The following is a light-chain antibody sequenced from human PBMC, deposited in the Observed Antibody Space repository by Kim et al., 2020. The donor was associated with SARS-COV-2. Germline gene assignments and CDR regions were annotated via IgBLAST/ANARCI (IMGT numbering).Light chain of an antibody. CDR3: LLYYRAVWV. CDR2: NTN. V-gene: IGLV7-43*01. Sequence: PGGAVTLTWASSAGAVTSGYYSIWFQQKPGQVPRALIHNTNKKHPWTPARFSGSLRGGKAALTLSAVQPEGEADYYCLLYYRAVWVFGGGTQLTVL. CDR1: AGAVTSGYY. J-gene: IGLJ3*02.